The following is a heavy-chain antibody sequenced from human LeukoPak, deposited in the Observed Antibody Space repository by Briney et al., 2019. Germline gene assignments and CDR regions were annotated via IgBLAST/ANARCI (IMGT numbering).Heavy chain of an antibody. Sequence: PGGSLRLSCAASGFTFDDYTMHWVRQAPGKGLEWVSLITWDGGSTFYADSVRGRFTISRDNSRNSLYLQMNSLRTEDTALYYCATERQKDFDYWGQGTLVTVSA. CDR3: ATERQKDFDY. CDR1: GFTFDDYT. V-gene: IGHV3-43*01. J-gene: IGHJ4*02. CDR2: ITWDGGST.